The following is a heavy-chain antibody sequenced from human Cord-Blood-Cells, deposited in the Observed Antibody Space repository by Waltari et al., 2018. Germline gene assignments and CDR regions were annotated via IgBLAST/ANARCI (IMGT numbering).Heavy chain of an antibody. V-gene: IGHV3-33*01. Sequence: QVQLVESGGGVVQPGRSLRLSCAASGFTFSSYGMTWVRQAPGKGLGWVAVIWYDGSNKYYAGSVKGRFTISRDNSKNTLYLQMNSLRAEDTAVYYCARDSSSVDYWGQGTLVTVSS. J-gene: IGHJ4*02. CDR2: IWYDGSNK. D-gene: IGHD6-6*01. CDR3: ARDSSSVDY. CDR1: GFTFSSYG.